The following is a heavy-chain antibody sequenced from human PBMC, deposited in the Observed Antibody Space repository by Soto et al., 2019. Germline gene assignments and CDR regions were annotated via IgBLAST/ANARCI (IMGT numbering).Heavy chain of an antibody. CDR2: IGTAGDT. D-gene: IGHD3-10*01. V-gene: IGHV3-13*04. CDR3: ARDSGGWFDL. CDR1: GFTFSSYD. J-gene: IGHJ5*02. Sequence: EVPLVESGGGLVQPGGSLRLSCAASGFTFSSYDMHWVRQAAGKGLEWVSAIGTAGDTYYPGSVKGRFTISRENAKNSLYLQMSSLRAGDTAVYYCARDSGGWFDLWGQGTLVTVSS.